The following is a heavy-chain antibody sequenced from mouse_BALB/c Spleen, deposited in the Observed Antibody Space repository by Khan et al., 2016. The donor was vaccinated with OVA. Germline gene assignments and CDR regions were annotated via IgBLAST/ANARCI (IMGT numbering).Heavy chain of an antibody. CDR3: ARDRIDY. J-gene: IGHJ2*01. CDR1: GYTFTSYW. V-gene: IGHV1-7*01. CDR2: INPSSGYT. Sequence: QVQLQQPGAELAKPGASVKMSCKASGYTFTSYWMHWVKQRPGQGLEWIGYINPSSGYTEYNQNFKDKATLTADKSSSTAYRQLSSLTSEDSAVYYCARDRIDYWGQGTTLRVSS.